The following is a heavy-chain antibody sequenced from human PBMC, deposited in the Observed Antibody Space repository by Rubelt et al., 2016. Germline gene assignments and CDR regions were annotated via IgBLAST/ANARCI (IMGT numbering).Heavy chain of an antibody. V-gene: IGHV3-30*01. CDR3: ARENYDPNTHGRGFDY. Sequence: GVISYDGSNKYYADSVKGRFTISRDNSKNTLYLQMNSLRAEDTAVYYCARENYDPNTHGRGFDYWGQGTLVTVSS. D-gene: IGHD3-22*01. CDR2: ISYDGSNK. J-gene: IGHJ4*02.